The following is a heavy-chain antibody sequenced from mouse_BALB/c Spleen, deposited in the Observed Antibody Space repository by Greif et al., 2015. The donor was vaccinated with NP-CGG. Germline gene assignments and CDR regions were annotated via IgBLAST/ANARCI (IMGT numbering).Heavy chain of an antibody. J-gene: IGHJ4*01. V-gene: IGHV6-6*02. CDR2: IRLKSNNYAT. CDR1: GFTFSNYW. CDR3: TTTATSYAMDY. D-gene: IGHD1-2*01. Sequence: EVMLVESGGGLVQPGGSMKLSCVASGFTFSNYWMNWVRQSPEKGLEWVAEIRLKSNNYATHYAESVKGRFTISRDDSKSSVYLQMNNLRAEDTGIYYCTTTATSYAMDYWGQGTSVTVSS.